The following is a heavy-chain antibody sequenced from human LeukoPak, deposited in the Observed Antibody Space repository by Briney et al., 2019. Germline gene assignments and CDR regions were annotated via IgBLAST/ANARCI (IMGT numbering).Heavy chain of an antibody. CDR1: GGTFSSYA. V-gene: IGHV1-69*05. Sequence: SVKVSCKASGGTFSSYAISWVRQAPGQGLEWMGGIIPIFGTANYAQKFQGRVTITTDESTSTASMELSSLRSEDTAVYYCARDIVVVPAAAPGWFDPWGQGTLVTVSS. CDR3: ARDIVVVPAAAPGWFDP. D-gene: IGHD2-2*01. CDR2: IIPIFGTA. J-gene: IGHJ5*02.